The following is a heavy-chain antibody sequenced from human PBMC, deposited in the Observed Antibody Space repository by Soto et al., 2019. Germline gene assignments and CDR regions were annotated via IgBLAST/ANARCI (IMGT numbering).Heavy chain of an antibody. J-gene: IGHJ6*03. CDR2: ISGSGGRT. D-gene: IGHD6-13*01. V-gene: IGHV3-23*01. CDR3: AKSCSWYFCFMDV. Sequence: EVQLLESGGGLIQPGGSLRLSCAASGFTFSSYAMSWVRQAPGKGLEWVSAISGSGGRTYYADSVKGRFTISRDDSKNTLYLQMNSLRAEDTALYYSAKSCSWYFCFMDVWGKGTTVTVSS. CDR1: GFTFSSYA.